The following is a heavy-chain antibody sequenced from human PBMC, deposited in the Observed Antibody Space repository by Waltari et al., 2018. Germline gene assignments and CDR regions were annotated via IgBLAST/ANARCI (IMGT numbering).Heavy chain of an antibody. Sequence: QVQLQESGPGLVKPSQTLSLTCTVSGVSINRGDYHWSWIRQAPGKGLEWIGHVYTTGDPYYNPSLKSRIAISVLTSRNQFSLKLTSVTAADTAIYYCARESIGDYDILTEALKYDYYMDVWGKGTTVIVSS. D-gene: IGHD3-9*01. J-gene: IGHJ6*03. V-gene: IGHV4-30-4*08. CDR1: GVSINRGDYH. CDR3: ARESIGDYDILTEALKYDYYMDV. CDR2: VYTTGDP.